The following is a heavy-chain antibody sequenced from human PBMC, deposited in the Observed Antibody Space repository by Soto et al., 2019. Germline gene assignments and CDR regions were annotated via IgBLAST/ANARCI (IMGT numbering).Heavy chain of an antibody. V-gene: IGHV4-39*01. Sequence: PSETLSLTCTVSGGSVTSVSYYWGWLRQPPGKGLEWIGLTYSSGSAYYNPSLKSRVTMSVDRSKNRFSLNLTSVTAADTAVYFCARSFGVANVRFDPWGHGALVTVSS. CDR3: ARSFGVANVRFDP. CDR1: GGSVTSVSYY. CDR2: TYSSGSA. J-gene: IGHJ5*02. D-gene: IGHD3-3*01.